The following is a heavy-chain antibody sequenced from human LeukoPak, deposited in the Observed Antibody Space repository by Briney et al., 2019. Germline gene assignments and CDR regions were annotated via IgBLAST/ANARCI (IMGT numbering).Heavy chain of an antibody. CDR2: ISGSGGST. V-gene: IGHV3-23*01. CDR3: AKSFLGYSYGKIDY. Sequence: GGSLRLSCAASGFTFDNYAMSWVRQAPGKGLEWVPGISGSGGSTYYVDSVKGRFTISRDNSKNTLYLQMNSLRVEDTAVYYCAKSFLGYSYGKIDYWGQGTLVNVSS. CDR1: GFTFDNYA. D-gene: IGHD5-18*01. J-gene: IGHJ4*02.